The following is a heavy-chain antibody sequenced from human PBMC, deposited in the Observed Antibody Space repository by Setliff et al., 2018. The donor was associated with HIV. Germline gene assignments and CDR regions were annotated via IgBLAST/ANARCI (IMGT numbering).Heavy chain of an antibody. CDR2: RYHNGNT. CDR1: GYSISSGYY. Sequence: PSETLSLTCTVSGYSISSGYYWGWIRLPPGKGLEWIGTRYHNGNTNQNPSLKSRVAISVDTSKNLFFLKLTSVTPADTAVYYCARGIENFWSGYIRWGQGTLVTVSS. V-gene: IGHV4-38-2*02. CDR3: ARGIENFWSGYIR. J-gene: IGHJ4*02. D-gene: IGHD3-3*01.